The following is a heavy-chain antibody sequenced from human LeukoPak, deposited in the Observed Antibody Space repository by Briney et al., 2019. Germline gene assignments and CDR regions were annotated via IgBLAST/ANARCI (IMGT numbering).Heavy chain of an antibody. CDR1: GYTFTSYG. V-gene: IGHV1-18*01. CDR2: ISAYNGNT. Sequence: GASVKVSCKASGYTFTSYGISWVRQAPGHGLEWMGWISAYNGNTNYAQELQGRVTMTTDTSTSTAYMELRSLRSDDTAVYYCARDACSSTSCYEGVTSDYWGQGTLVTVSS. D-gene: IGHD2-2*01. J-gene: IGHJ4*02. CDR3: ARDACSSTSCYEGVTSDY.